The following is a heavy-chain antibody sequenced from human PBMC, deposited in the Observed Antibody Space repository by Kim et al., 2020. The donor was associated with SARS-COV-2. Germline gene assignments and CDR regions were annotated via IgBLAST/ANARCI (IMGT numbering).Heavy chain of an antibody. D-gene: IGHD3-3*01. CDR1: GESFIGYS. CDR3: ARGRVGVVPSPILGLGPFWKYYSMDV. Sequence: SETLSRTCAVFGESFIGYSWTWVRRPPGKGLEWIGEINHSGSTTYNPSLKSRVTISSDTSKNQFFLKVTSLTAADTAVYYCARGRVGVVPSPILGLGPFWKYYSMDVWGRGATVTVSS. CDR2: INHSGST. J-gene: IGHJ6*03. V-gene: IGHV4-34*01.